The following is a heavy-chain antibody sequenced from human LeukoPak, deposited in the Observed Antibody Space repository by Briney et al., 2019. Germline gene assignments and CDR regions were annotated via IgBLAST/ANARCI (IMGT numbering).Heavy chain of an antibody. CDR1: GFTFNSYS. D-gene: IGHD3-3*01. Sequence: GGSLRLSCAASGFTFNSYSMNWVRQAPGKGLERVSSIGSSSSYIYYAASVNGRFTISRDNAKTSLYLHMNSLRAADTAVYYCARGRRFSEWLLVCYFDYWGPGTLVTVSS. J-gene: IGHJ4*02. V-gene: IGHV3-21*01. CDR2: IGSSSSYI. CDR3: ARGRRFSEWLLVCYFDY.